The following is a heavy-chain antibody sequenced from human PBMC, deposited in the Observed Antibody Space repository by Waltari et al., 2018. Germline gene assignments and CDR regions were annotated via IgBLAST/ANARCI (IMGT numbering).Heavy chain of an antibody. D-gene: IGHD6-19*01. V-gene: IGHV3-48*01. CDR3: ASVRVAGRPL. J-gene: IGHJ4*02. CDR2: INSGSSTT. CDR1: GFTFSSYG. Sequence: EVQLVESGGGLVQPGGSLRLSCAASGFTFSSYGVHWVRQAPGKGLGWVSFINSGSSTTYYADSVRGRFTISRDNAKNSLFLQMNSLRVEDTAVYYCASVRVAGRPLWGQGTLVTVSS.